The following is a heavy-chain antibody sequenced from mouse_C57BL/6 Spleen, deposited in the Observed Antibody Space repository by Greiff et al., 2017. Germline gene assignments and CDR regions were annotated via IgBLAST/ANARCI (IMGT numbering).Heavy chain of an antibody. Sequence: VQLQQPGAELVMPGASVKLSCKASGYTFTSYWMHWVKQRPGQGLEWIGEIDPSDSYTNYNQKFKGKSTLTVDKSSSTAYMQLSSLTSEDSAVYYCARKELGLYYYAMDYWGQGTSVTVSS. CDR3: ARKELGLYYYAMDY. CDR1: GYTFTSYW. CDR2: IDPSDSYT. J-gene: IGHJ4*01. V-gene: IGHV1-69*01. D-gene: IGHD4-1*01.